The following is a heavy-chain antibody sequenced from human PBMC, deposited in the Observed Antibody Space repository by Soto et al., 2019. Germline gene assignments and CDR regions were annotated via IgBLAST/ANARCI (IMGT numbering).Heavy chain of an antibody. D-gene: IGHD1-20*01. CDR2: IIPIFGTA. CDR1: GGTFSSYA. Sequence: QVQLVQSGAEVKKPGSSVKVSCKASGGTFSSYAISWVRQAPGQGLEWMGGIIPIFGTANYAQKFQGRVTITADESTSTAYMELSSLRSEDTAVYYCARGKGYNWNPSGNYFDYWGQGTLFTFSS. V-gene: IGHV1-69*01. CDR3: ARGKGYNWNPSGNYFDY. J-gene: IGHJ4*02.